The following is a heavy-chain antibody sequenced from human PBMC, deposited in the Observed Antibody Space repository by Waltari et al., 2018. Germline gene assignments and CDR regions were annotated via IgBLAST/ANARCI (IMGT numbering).Heavy chain of an antibody. Sequence: EVQLLESGGGLVQPGGSLRLSCAASGLTFSSDAMSGVRQAPGKGLEWVSVISGSGGSTYYADSVKGRFTISRDNSKNTLYLQMNSLRAEDTAVYYCAKGTYFLTIFGVTITDLWGQGTLVTVSS. CDR1: GLTFSSDA. CDR3: AKGTYFLTIFGVTITDL. J-gene: IGHJ5*02. V-gene: IGHV3-23*01. D-gene: IGHD3-3*01. CDR2: ISGSGGST.